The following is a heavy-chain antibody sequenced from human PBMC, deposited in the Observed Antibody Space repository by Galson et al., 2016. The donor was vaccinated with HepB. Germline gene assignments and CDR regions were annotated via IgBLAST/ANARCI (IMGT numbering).Heavy chain of an antibody. V-gene: IGHV3-30*03. Sequence: SLRLSCAASGIVFSSFGMHWVRQAPGKGLEWVALISHDGSLTYYADSVKGRFTISRSNSKDTLYLQMNTLRVEDTAVYYCVAPLKPVAETSPDYWGQGTPVTVSS. CDR1: GIVFSSFG. D-gene: IGHD6-19*01. CDR2: ISHDGSLT. CDR3: VAPLKPVAETSPDY. J-gene: IGHJ4*02.